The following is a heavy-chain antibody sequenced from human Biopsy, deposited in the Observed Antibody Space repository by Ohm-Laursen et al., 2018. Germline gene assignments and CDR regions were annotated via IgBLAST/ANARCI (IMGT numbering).Heavy chain of an antibody. V-gene: IGHV3-15*01. CDR2: IKSSTDGGTT. J-gene: IGHJ4*02. CDR3: STMATF. CDR1: GFTFSDAW. Sequence: SLRLSCTASGFTFSDAWMNWVRQAPVKGLEWVGRIKSSTDGGTTGYAAPVKNRFTILRDDSKNTLYVQMNSLKTEDTAVYYCSTMATFWGQGTLVTVSS. D-gene: IGHD3-16*01.